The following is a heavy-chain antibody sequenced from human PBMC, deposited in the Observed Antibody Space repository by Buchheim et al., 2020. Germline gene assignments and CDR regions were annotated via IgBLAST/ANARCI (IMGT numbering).Heavy chain of an antibody. D-gene: IGHD3-10*01. J-gene: IGHJ6*02. V-gene: IGHV3-7*01. CDR2: IKQDGSEK. CDR3: ARPDFTINYGMDV. CDR1: GFIFSSYW. Sequence: EVQLVESGGGLVQPGGSLRLSCAASGFIFSSYWMSWVRQAPGKGLEWVGNIKQDGSEKYYVDSVKGRFTISRDNAKNSLHLQMNSLRAEDTAVYYCARPDFTINYGMDVWGQGTT.